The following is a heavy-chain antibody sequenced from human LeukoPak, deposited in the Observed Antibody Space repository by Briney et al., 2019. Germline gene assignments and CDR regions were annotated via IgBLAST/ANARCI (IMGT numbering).Heavy chain of an antibody. V-gene: IGHV4-39*07. CDR2: IYYSGST. D-gene: IGHD6-13*01. Sequence: PSETLSLTCTVSGGSISSSSYYWGWIRQPPGKGLEWIGSIYYSGSTYYNPSLKSRVTISVDTSKNQFSLKLSSVTAADTAVYYCARLAAAGRFLWFDPWGQGTLVTVSS. CDR1: GGSISSSSYY. CDR3: ARLAAAGRFLWFDP. J-gene: IGHJ5*02.